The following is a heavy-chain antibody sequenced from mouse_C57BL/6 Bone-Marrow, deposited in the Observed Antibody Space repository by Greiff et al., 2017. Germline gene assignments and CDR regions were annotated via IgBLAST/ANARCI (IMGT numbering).Heavy chain of an antibody. CDR1: GYTFTSYW. D-gene: IGHD1-1*01. CDR3: ARPHYYGSSYGFAY. J-gene: IGHJ3*01. Sequence: VKLQEPGAELVKPGASVKMSCKASGYTFTSYWMHWVKQRPGQGLEWIGMIHPNSGSTNYNEKFKSKATLTVDKSSSTAYMQLSSLTSEDSAVYYCARPHYYGSSYGFAYWGQGTLVTVSA. CDR2: IHPNSGST. V-gene: IGHV1-64*01.